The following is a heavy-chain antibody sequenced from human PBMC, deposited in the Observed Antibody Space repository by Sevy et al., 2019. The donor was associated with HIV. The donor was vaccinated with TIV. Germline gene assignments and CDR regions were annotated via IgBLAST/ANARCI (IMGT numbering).Heavy chain of an antibody. CDR1: GGSISSSNW. V-gene: IGHV4-4*02. CDR3: ARLYSSSWYGNSDY. Sequence: SETLSLTCAVSGGSISSSNWWSWVRQPPGKGLEWIGEIYHSGSTNYNPSLKIRVTISVDKSKNQFSLKLSSVTAADTAVYYCARLYSSSWYGNSDYWGQGTLVTVSS. D-gene: IGHD6-13*01. CDR2: IYHSGST. J-gene: IGHJ4*02.